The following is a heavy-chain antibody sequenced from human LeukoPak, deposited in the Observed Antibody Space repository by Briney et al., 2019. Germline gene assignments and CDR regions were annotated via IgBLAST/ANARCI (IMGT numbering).Heavy chain of an antibody. J-gene: IGHJ5*02. D-gene: IGHD3-9*01. CDR1: GGSFSGYY. V-gene: IGHV4-34*01. CDR2: INHSGST. CDR3: ARGRRVYYDILTGYYKGDWFDP. Sequence: PSETLSLTCAVYGGSFSGYYWSWIRQPPGKGLEWIGEINHSGSTNYNPSLKSRVTISVDTSENQFSLKLSSVTAADTAVYYCARGRRVYYDILTGYYKGDWFDPWGQGTLVTVSS.